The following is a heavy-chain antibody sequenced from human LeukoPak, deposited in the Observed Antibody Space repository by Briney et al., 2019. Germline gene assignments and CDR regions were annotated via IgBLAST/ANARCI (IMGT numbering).Heavy chain of an antibody. V-gene: IGHV3-23*01. CDR2: ISGSGDKT. D-gene: IGHD3-10*01. CDR1: QFIFSNYW. Sequence: GGSLRLSCAASQFIFSNYWMTWVRQAPGKGLEWVAAISGSGDKTYYADSVKGRFTISRDNSKTTLFLQLNSLGAGDSAVFYCAKDGTNYGLGTSFDNWGQGTLVTVSS. CDR3: AKDGTNYGLGTSFDN. J-gene: IGHJ4*02.